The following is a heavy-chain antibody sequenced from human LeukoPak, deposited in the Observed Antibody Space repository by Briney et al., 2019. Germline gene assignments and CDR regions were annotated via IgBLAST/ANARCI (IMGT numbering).Heavy chain of an antibody. Sequence: ASVKVSCKASGYSITGYYMYWVRQAPGQGLEWMGWINPDSGDTKYAQKFQGRVTMTRDTSISTAYMEVSRLRFDDTAMYYCAREVGYLLGEYRLGFWGPGTLVTVSS. D-gene: IGHD3-10*01. CDR2: INPDSGDT. CDR3: AREVGYLLGEYRLGF. J-gene: IGHJ4*02. V-gene: IGHV1-2*02. CDR1: GYSITGYY.